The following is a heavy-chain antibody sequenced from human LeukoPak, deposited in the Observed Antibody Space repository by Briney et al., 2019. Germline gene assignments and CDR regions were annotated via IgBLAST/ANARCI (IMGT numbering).Heavy chain of an antibody. J-gene: IGHJ4*02. Sequence: PSETLSLTCTVSGGSISGGYYWSWIRQHPGKGLEWIGHIYYGGSTYYNPSLKSRVTISLDTSKNQFSLKLSSVTAADTAVYYCARNLVMVVAATRYYFDYWGQGTLVTVSS. V-gene: IGHV4-31*03. CDR3: ARNLVMVVAATRYYFDY. CDR1: GGSISGGYY. D-gene: IGHD2-15*01. CDR2: IYYGGST.